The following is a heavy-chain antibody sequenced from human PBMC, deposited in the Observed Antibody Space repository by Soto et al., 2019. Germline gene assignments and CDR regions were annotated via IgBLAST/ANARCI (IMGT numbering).Heavy chain of an antibody. CDR1: GSTFTSYG. CDR2: ISAYNGNT. J-gene: IGHJ4*02. D-gene: IGHD4-17*01. V-gene: IGHV1-18*01. CDR3: ARDQGMTTVTTSAY. Sequence: GASVKVSCKASGSTFTSYGISWVRQAPGQGLEWMGWISAYNGNTNYAQKLQGRVTMTTDTSTSTAYMELRSLRSDDTAVYYCARDQGMTTVTTSAYWGQGTLVTVSS.